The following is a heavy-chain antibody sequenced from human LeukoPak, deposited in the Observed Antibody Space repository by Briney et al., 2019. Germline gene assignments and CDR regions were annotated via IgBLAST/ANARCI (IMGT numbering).Heavy chain of an antibody. J-gene: IGHJ5*02. CDR1: GGSISSGGYY. CDR2: IYYSGST. V-gene: IGHV4-31*03. D-gene: IGHD6-13*01. CDR3: ARDYSQQLVWLDWFDP. Sequence: SETLSLTCTVSGGSISSGGYYWSWIRQHPGKGLEWIGYIYYSGSTNYNPSLKSRVTISVDTSKNQFSLKLSSVTAADTAVYYCARDYSQQLVWLDWFDPWGQGTLVTVSS.